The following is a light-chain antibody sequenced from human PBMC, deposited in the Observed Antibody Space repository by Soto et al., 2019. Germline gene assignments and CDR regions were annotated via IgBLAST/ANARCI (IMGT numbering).Light chain of an antibody. J-gene: IGKJ1*01. CDR3: MQALQTPWA. CDR1: QGLLQTNGYNY. CDR2: LGS. Sequence: DIVMTQSPLSLPVTPGEPASISCRSSQGLLQTNGYNYLDWYLQKPGQSPQLLLYLGSNRGSGVPDRFSGSGSGTDFTLKISRVEAEDVGVYYCMQALQTPWAFGQGTKVEIK. V-gene: IGKV2-28*01.